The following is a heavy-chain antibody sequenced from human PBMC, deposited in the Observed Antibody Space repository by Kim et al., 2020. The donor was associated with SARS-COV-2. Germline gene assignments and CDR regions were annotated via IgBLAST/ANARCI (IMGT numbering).Heavy chain of an antibody. D-gene: IGHD3-10*01. J-gene: IGHJ4*02. CDR2: ISGSGGST. CDR1: GFTFSSYA. Sequence: GGSLRLSCAASGFTFSSYAMSWVRQAPGKGLEWVSAISGSGGSTYYADSVKGRFTISRDNSKNTLYLQMNSLRAEDTAVYYCAKDRRYYGSGSGLDYWGQGTLVTVSS. CDR3: AKDRRYYGSGSGLDY. V-gene: IGHV3-23*01.